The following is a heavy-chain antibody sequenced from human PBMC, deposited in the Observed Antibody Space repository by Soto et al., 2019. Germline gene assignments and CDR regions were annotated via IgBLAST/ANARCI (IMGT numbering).Heavy chain of an antibody. CDR1: GFTFSTYA. J-gene: IGHJ4*02. D-gene: IGHD5-18*01. Sequence: PGGSLRLSCAASGFTFSTYAMSWVRQAPGKGLEWVSTIDNSGGITYYADSVKGRFTISRDNSKNTLYLQMNSLRAEDTAVYYCAKGGYNYGFLFDCWGQGTLVIVSS. CDR2: IDNSGGIT. V-gene: IGHV3-23*05. CDR3: AKGGYNYGFLFDC.